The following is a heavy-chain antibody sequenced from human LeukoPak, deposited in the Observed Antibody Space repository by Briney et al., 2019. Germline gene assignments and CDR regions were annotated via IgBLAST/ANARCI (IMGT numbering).Heavy chain of an antibody. CDR1: GFTFGDYL. CDR2: ISGGTT. Sequence: GALRLSCTASGFTFGDYLMSWFRQAPGKGLEWIGFISGGTTEYAASVKGRFTISRDGSTSIAYLQMNSLTTEDTAVYYCSRGSGWLSVYWGQGTLVTVSS. D-gene: IGHD6-19*01. J-gene: IGHJ4*02. V-gene: IGHV3-49*01. CDR3: SRGSGWLSVY.